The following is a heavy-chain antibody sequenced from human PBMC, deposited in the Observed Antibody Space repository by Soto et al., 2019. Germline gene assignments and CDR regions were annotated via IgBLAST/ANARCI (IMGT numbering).Heavy chain of an antibody. D-gene: IGHD5-12*01. Sequence: SETLSLTCTVSGGSISSYYWSWIRQPPGKGLEWIGYIYYSGSTNYNPSLKSRVTISIDTSKKQSSLKLTSVTAADTAVYYCARDPVDGYAFFDYWGQGTLVTVSS. CDR2: IYYSGST. V-gene: IGHV4-59*01. J-gene: IGHJ4*02. CDR3: ARDPVDGYAFFDY. CDR1: GGSISSYY.